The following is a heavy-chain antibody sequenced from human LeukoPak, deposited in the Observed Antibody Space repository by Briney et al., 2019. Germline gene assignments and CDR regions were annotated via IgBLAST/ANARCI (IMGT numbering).Heavy chain of an antibody. V-gene: IGHV3-64*04. CDR2: ISDSGGST. CDR3: ASSSIYCGGDCYFDY. CDR1: GFTFSSYA. D-gene: IGHD2-21*02. J-gene: IGHJ4*02. Sequence: GRSLRLSCAASGFTFSSYAMHWVRQAPGKGLEYVSAISDSGGSTYYADSVKGRFTISRDNSKNTLYLQMNSLRAEDTAVYYCASSSIYCGGDCYFDYWGQGTLVTVSS.